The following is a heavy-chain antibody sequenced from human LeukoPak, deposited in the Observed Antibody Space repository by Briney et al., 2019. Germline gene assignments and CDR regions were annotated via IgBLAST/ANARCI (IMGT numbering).Heavy chain of an antibody. D-gene: IGHD5-18*01. J-gene: IGHJ4*02. V-gene: IGHV3-74*01. CDR3: ARDGYRFGHDFDY. Sequence: GRSLRLACAPYGFTFSSYCTHWVRHPPGKWLVWVSRIKGDGSSTRYADYVKSRFTISRDKAKNTLYLQMNSLRAEDTAVYYCARDGYRFGHDFDYWGQGTLVTVSS. CDR2: IKGDGSST. CDR1: GFTFSSYC.